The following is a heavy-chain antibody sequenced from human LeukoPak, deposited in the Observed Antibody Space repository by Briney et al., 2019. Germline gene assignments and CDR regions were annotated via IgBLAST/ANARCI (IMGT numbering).Heavy chain of an antibody. J-gene: IGHJ4*02. CDR2: IYPTDSDA. CDR1: GYTFTTYW. D-gene: IGHD2-8*02. V-gene: IGHV5-51*01. Sequence: GESLKISCKGSGYTFTTYWIGWVRQMPGKGLEWMGIIYPTDSDARYSPSFQGQVTISVDKSISTVYLQWNSLKASDTAIYYCATHGAGYGTDILIKAGFWGQGTQVAVST. CDR3: ATHGAGYGTDILIKAGF.